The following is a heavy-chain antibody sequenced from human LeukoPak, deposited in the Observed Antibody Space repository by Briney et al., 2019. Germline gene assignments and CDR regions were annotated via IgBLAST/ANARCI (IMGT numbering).Heavy chain of an antibody. CDR3: ARDPGDTTLVYDY. J-gene: IGHJ4*02. V-gene: IGHV3-74*01. Sequence: GGSLRLSCEASGFSFNKYWMHWVRQALGKGLVWVSRIKSDGSGTIYADSVKGRFTISRDNAKNTLYLQMNSLRVDDTAVYYCARDPGDTTLVYDYWGQGTLVTVSS. CDR2: IKSDGSGT. D-gene: IGHD1-1*01. CDR1: GFSFNKYW.